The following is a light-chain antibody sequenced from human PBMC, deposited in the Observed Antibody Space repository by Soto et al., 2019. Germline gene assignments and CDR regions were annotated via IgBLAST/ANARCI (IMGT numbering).Light chain of an antibody. J-gene: IGKJ1*01. Sequence: DIQMTQSPSSLSAAVGDRVTITCRASQSIMRFLNWYQHKPGKAPKLRMYAASSLQSGVPSRFSGRGSETDFTLIISSFQPEDFGTYYCQQTYRTPHTFGQGTKVEIK. CDR2: AAS. CDR1: QSIMRF. CDR3: QQTYRTPHT. V-gene: IGKV1-39*01.